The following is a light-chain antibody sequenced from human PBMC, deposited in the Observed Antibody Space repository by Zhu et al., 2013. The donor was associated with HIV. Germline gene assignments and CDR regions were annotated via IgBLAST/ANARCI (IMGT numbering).Light chain of an antibody. CDR2: AAS. CDR1: HGISSF. CDR3: QQSYSSPWT. Sequence: DIQMTQSPSSLSASVGDRVTITCWASHGISSFLAWYQQRPEKAPKSLIYAASSLQSGVPSRFSGSGSGTSFTLTISSLQPEDVATYFCQQSYSSPWTFGQGTQVEMK. V-gene: IGKV1D-16*01. J-gene: IGKJ1*01.